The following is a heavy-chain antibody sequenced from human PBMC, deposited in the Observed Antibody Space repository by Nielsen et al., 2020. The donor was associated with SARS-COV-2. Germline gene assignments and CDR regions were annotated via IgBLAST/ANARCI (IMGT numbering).Heavy chain of an antibody. D-gene: IGHD4-11*01. CDR1: GFTFSNAW. CDR3: TTDGPFYRGPPHFDY. J-gene: IGHJ4*02. Sequence: LTCAASGFTFSNAWMSWVRQAPGKGLEWVGRIKSKTDGGTTDYAAPVKGRFTISRDDSKNTLYLQMNSLKTEDTAVYYCTTDGPFYRGPPHFDYWGQGTLVTVSS. CDR2: IKSKTDGGTT. V-gene: IGHV3-15*01.